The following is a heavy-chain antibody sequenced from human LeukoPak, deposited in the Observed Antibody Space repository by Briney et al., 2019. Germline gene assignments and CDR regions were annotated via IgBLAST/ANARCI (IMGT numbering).Heavy chain of an antibody. CDR3: ARGPPPLYSGSYRPLDH. Sequence: SVKVSCKVSGGTFSNDSITWVRQAPGQGLEWVGGITPIFDAPNYAPKFQGRLTISADGSTSTVYMDLRSLRSEDTAVYFCARGPPPLYSGSYRPLDHWGQGTLVTVSS. V-gene: IGHV1-69*13. J-gene: IGHJ4*02. CDR2: ITPIFDAP. D-gene: IGHD1-26*01. CDR1: GGTFSNDS.